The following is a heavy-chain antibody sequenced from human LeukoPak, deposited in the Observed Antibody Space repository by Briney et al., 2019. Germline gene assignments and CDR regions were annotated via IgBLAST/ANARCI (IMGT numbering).Heavy chain of an antibody. J-gene: IGHJ5*02. D-gene: IGHD3-10*01. CDR1: GGTFSSYA. CDR3: ARAGLRGHYNWFDP. V-gene: IGHV1-69*05. Sequence: GASVKVSCKASGGTFSSYAMSWVRQAPGQGLEWMGTIIPIFGTPNYAQKFQGRVTITTDEPTSTAYMELSSLRSGDTAVYYCARAGLRGHYNWFDPWGQGTLVTVSS. CDR2: IIPIFGTP.